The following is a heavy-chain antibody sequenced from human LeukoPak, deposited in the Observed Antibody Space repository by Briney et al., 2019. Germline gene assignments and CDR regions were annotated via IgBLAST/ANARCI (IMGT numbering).Heavy chain of an antibody. V-gene: IGHV3-7*01. CDR2: IKQDGSEK. J-gene: IGHJ6*03. CDR3: ARVEITIFGVAHYYYYMDV. CDR1: GFTFSSYW. D-gene: IGHD3-3*01. Sequence: GGSLRLSFAASGFTFSSYWMSWVRQAPGKGLEWVANIKQDGSEKYYVDSVKGRFTISRDNAKNSLYLQMNSLRAEDTAVYYCARVEITIFGVAHYYYYMDVWGKGTTVTVSS.